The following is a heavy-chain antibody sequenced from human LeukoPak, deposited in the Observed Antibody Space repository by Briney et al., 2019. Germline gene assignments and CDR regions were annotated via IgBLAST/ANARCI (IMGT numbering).Heavy chain of an antibody. J-gene: IGHJ4*02. CDR2: IRSKAYGGTT. CDR3: SSKWELLY. V-gene: IGHV3-49*04. CDR1: GFTFGDYA. D-gene: IGHD1-26*01. Sequence: PGRSLRLSCTTSGFTFGDYAMSWVRQAPGKGLEWVGFIRSKAYGGTTEYAASVKGRFTISRDDSKSIAYQQMISLKTEDTAVYYCSSKWELLYWGQGTLVTVSS.